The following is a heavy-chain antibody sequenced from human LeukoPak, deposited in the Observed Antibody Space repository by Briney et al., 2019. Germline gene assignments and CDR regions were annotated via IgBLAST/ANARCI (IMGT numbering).Heavy chain of an antibody. V-gene: IGHV4-39*07. D-gene: IGHD1-1*01. CDR3: TRRGRNNWGEGNDY. CDR1: GGSISSSSFY. Sequence: SETLSLTCTVSGGSISSSSFYWGWIRQPPGKGLEWIGTIYYSGSTYYNPSLMSRLTISVDTSKNQFSLKLSSVTAADTAVYYCTRRGRNNWGEGNDYWGQGTLVTVSS. J-gene: IGHJ4*02. CDR2: IYYSGST.